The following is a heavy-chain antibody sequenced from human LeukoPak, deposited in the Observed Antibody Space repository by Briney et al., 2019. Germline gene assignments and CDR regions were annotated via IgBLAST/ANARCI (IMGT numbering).Heavy chain of an antibody. D-gene: IGHD3-3*01. J-gene: IGHJ4*02. CDR2: ISYDGSNK. CDR3: ARVPPYYDFWSALLWH. CDR1: GFTFSSYA. V-gene: IGHV3-30-3*01. Sequence: GRSLRLFCAASGFTFSSYAMHWVRQAPGKGLEWVAVISYDGSNKYYADSVKGRFTISRDNSKNTLYLQMNSLRAEDTAVYYCARVPPYYDFWSALLWHWGQGTLVTVSS.